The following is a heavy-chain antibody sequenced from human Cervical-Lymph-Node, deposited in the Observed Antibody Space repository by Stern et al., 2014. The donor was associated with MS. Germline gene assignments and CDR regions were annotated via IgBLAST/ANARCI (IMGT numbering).Heavy chain of an antibody. CDR3: ARERQGDYGENWFDP. CDR1: GGTFSSYT. D-gene: IGHD4-17*01. Sequence: QVQLVQSGAEVKKPGSSVKVSCKASGGTFSSYTISWVRQAPGQGLEWMGRIIPSLGIANYAQKFQGRVTITADKSTSTAYMELSSLRSEDTAVYYCARERQGDYGENWFDPWGQGTLVTVSS. V-gene: IGHV1-69*09. CDR2: IIPSLGIA. J-gene: IGHJ5*02.